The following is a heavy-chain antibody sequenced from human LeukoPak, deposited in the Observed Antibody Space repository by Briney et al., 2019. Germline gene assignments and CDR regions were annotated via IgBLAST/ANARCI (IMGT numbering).Heavy chain of an antibody. D-gene: IGHD5-12*01. CDR1: GFTFSSYS. J-gene: IGHJ4*02. CDR2: IYTDGSA. V-gene: IGHV3-53*01. CDR3: ARESGYAVGDY. Sequence: GGSLRLSCAASGFTFSSYSMNWVRQAPGMGLEWVSAIYTDGSAYYTDSVKGRFTISRDNFKNTLFLQMNTLRAEDTAVYYCARESGYAVGDYWGQGILVTVSS.